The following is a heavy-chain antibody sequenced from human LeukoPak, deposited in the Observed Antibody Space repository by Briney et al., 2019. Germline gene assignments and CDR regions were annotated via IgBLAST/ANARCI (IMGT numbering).Heavy chain of an antibody. V-gene: IGHV3-74*01. Sequence: GGSLTLSCAASGFTCNTYWMHWVRQGPGKGPVWVSRIDGDGSRASYADSVKGRFTISRDNAKNTLYLQMNSPRPEDTAVYFCVREAGGTYAFDVWGQGTMVTVSS. CDR1: GFTCNTYW. J-gene: IGHJ3*01. CDR2: IDGDGSRA. D-gene: IGHD3-16*01. CDR3: VREAGGTYAFDV.